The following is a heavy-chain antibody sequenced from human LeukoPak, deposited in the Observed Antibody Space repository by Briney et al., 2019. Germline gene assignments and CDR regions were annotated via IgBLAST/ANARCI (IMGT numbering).Heavy chain of an antibody. V-gene: IGHV1-69*05. Sequence: SVRVSCKPSGGTFNNAAISCVPQAPGGGLEWLGGIMPLFGTAGYAQQFQGRVTITKDESTRTVYLELTSLTSDDTAVYYCARDVHGDYGSGWFDPWGQGTLVSVSS. J-gene: IGHJ5*02. CDR3: ARDVHGDYGSGWFDP. D-gene: IGHD4-17*01. CDR1: GGTFNNAA. CDR2: IMPLFGTA.